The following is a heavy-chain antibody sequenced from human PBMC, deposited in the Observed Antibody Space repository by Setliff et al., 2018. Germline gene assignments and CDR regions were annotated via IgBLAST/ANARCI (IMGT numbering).Heavy chain of an antibody. V-gene: IGHV4-39*07. D-gene: IGHD1-26*01. CDR3: ARNASASDGRNAFDI. Sequence: LSLTCTVPGGSISDNGYFWGWVRQPPGKGLEWIGNIYFGGNTYFNPSFKSRVTMSIDTSNSQFSLKLSSVTAADTAIYYCARNASASDGRNAFDIWGQGTMVTVSS. J-gene: IGHJ3*02. CDR1: GGSISDNGYF. CDR2: IYFGGNT.